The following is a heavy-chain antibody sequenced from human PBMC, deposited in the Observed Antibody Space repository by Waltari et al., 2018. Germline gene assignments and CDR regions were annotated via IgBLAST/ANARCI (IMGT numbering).Heavy chain of an antibody. CDR3: ARHVGRKNWNDRGMDV. Sequence: QVQLQQWGAGLLTPSETLSLTCAVYGGSFSGYYWSWIRQPPGKGLEWIGEINHSGSTNYNPALKSRVTISVDTSKNQFSLKLSSVTAADTAVYYCARHVGRKNWNDRGMDVWGQGTTVTVSS. CDR1: GGSFSGYY. D-gene: IGHD1-1*01. CDR2: INHSGST. V-gene: IGHV4-34*01. J-gene: IGHJ6*02.